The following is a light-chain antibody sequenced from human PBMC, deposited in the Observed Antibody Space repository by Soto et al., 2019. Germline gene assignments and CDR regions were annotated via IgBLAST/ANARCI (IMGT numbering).Light chain of an antibody. CDR3: NSYTSSSTWV. J-gene: IGLJ3*02. CDR2: EVS. V-gene: IGLV2-14*01. Sequence: QSALTQPASVSGSPGQSIAISCTGSSSDVGGYNYVSWYHHHPGKGPKLMIYEVSNRPAGVSNRFSGSKSGNTASLTISGLQAEDEADYYCNSYTSSSTWVFGGGTKLTVL. CDR1: SSDVGGYNY.